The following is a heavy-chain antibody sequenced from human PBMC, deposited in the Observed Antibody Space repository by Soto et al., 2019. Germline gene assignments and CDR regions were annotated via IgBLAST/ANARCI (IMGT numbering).Heavy chain of an antibody. Sequence: QVQLVESGGGVVQPGRSLRLSCAASGFTFSSYGMHWVRQAPGKGLEWVAVISYDGSNKYYADSVKGRFTISRDNSKNTLYLQMNSLRAEDTAVHYCAKGGGYGDKRDYYYYGMDVWGQGTTVTVSS. D-gene: IGHD4-17*01. V-gene: IGHV3-30*18. CDR3: AKGGGYGDKRDYYYYGMDV. J-gene: IGHJ6*02. CDR1: GFTFSSYG. CDR2: ISYDGSNK.